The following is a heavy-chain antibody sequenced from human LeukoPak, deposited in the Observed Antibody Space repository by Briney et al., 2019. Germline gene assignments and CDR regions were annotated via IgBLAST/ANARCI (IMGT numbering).Heavy chain of an antibody. J-gene: IGHJ6*04. V-gene: IGHV1-69*13. CDR3: ARAGGITMVRGVPYYYYYYGMVV. CDR1: GGTFSSYA. Sequence: SVKVSCKASGGTFSSYAISWARQAPGHGLEWMGGIIPIFGTANYAQKFQGRVTITADESTSTAYMELSSLRSEDTAVYYCARAGGITMVRGVPYYYYYYGMVVWGKGTTVTVSS. D-gene: IGHD3-10*01. CDR2: IIPIFGTA.